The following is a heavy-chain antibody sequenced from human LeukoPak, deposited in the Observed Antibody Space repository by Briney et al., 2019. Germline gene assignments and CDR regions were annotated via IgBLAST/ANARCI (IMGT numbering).Heavy chain of an antibody. CDR3: ARAPLIAAAGKDYYYYYGMDV. J-gene: IGHJ6*02. D-gene: IGHD6-13*01. CDR2: IYHSGST. CDR1: GGSISSSNW. Sequence: SGTLSLTCSVSGGSISSSNWWSWVRQPPEKGLEWIGEIYHSGSTNYNPSLKSRVTISVDTSKNQFSLKLSSVTAADTAVYYCARAPLIAAAGKDYYYYYGMDVWGQGTTVTVSS. V-gene: IGHV4-4*02.